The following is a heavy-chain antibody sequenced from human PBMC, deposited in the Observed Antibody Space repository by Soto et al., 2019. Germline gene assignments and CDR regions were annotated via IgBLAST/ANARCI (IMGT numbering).Heavy chain of an antibody. V-gene: IGHV4-59*01. CDR1: GGSISSYY. CDR2: IYYSGST. J-gene: IGHJ4*02. CDR3: ARRYGATLDY. D-gene: IGHD1-26*01. Sequence: PSETLSLTCTVSGGSISSYYWSWIRQPPGRGLEWIGYIYYSGSTNYNPSLKSRVLISVDTSKNQFSLKLSSVTAADTAVYYCARRYGATLDYWGQGTLVTVSS.